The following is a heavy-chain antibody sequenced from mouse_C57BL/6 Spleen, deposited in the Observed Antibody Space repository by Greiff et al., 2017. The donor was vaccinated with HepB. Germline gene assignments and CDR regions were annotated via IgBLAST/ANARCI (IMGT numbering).Heavy chain of an antibody. CDR3: ARDRDYYGSSPAWFAY. Sequence: EVQLQQSGPGLVKPSQSLSLTCSVTGYSITSGYYWNWIRQFPGNKLEWMGYISYDGSNNYNPSLKNRISITRDTSKNQFFLKLNSVTTEDTATDYCARDRDYYGSSPAWFAYWGQGTLVTVSA. CDR1: GYSITSGYY. J-gene: IGHJ3*01. CDR2: ISYDGSN. V-gene: IGHV3-6*01. D-gene: IGHD1-1*01.